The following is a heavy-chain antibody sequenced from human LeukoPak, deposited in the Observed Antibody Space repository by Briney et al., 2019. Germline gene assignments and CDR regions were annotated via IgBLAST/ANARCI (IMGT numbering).Heavy chain of an antibody. D-gene: IGHD3-10*01. V-gene: IGHV3-23*01. J-gene: IGHJ4*02. CDR2: ISGSGGST. Sequence: GGSLRLSCAVSGFTFSSYAMSWVRQAPGKGLEWVSAISGSGGSTYYADSVKGRFTISRDNSKNTLYLQMNSLRAGDTAVYYCAKDVGGYYYGSGTYLDYWGQGTLVTVSS. CDR3: AKDVGGYYYGSGTYLDY. CDR1: GFTFSSYA.